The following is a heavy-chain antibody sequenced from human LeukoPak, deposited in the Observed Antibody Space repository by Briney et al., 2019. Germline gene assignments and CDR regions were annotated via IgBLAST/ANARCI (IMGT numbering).Heavy chain of an antibody. CDR3: ARSRYYYDSSGYDYYFDY. V-gene: IGHV4-34*01. J-gene: IGHJ4*02. CDR2: INHSGST. Sequence: SETLSLTCAVYGGSFSGYYWSWIRQPPGKGLEWIGEINHSGSTNYNPSLKSRVTISVDTSKNQFSLKLSSVTAADTAVYYCARSRYYYDSSGYDYYFDYWGQGTLVTVSS. D-gene: IGHD3-22*01. CDR1: GGSFSGYY.